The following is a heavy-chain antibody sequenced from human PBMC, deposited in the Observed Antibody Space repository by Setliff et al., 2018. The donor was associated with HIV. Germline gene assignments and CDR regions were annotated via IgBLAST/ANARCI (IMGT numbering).Heavy chain of an antibody. J-gene: IGHJ4*02. CDR1: GYTFTDYF. D-gene: IGHD4-4*01. CDR2: IDPQDGET. V-gene: IGHV1-69-2*01. CDR3: SAIAYSRPDY. Sequence: ASVKVSCKASGYTFTDYFMHWILQAPGKGLEWMGRIDPQDGETTFAEKFQGRVTVTADTSTDIAYMELSSLRSDDTAVYYCSAIAYSRPDYWGLGTLVTVSS.